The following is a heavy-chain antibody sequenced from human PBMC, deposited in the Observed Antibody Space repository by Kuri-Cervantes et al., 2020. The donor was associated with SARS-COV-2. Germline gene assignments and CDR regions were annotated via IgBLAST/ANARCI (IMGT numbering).Heavy chain of an antibody. Sequence: GESLKISCAASGFTFSNYDLHWVRQAPGKGLVWVSRINPDGSYTNNADSVKGRFTLSRDNAKNMLFLQMNSLRAEDTAVYYCARDQGSGWLLGDYWGQGTLVTVSS. J-gene: IGHJ4*02. CDR2: INPDGSYT. CDR1: GFTFSNYD. V-gene: IGHV3-74*01. CDR3: ARDQGSGWLLGDY. D-gene: IGHD6-19*01.